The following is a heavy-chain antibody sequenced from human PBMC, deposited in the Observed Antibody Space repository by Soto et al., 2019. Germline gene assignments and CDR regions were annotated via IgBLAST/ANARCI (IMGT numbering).Heavy chain of an antibody. CDR3: ARAIGPTLFDY. D-gene: IGHD3-22*01. V-gene: IGHV3-13*04. CDR1: GFTFSSYD. Sequence: GGSLRLSCSASGFTFSSYDMHWVRQGTGKGREWVSAIGTTGDTYYAGSVKGRFAISRENAKNSLYLQMNSLRAGDTAIYFCARAIGPTLFDYWGQGTLVTVSS. J-gene: IGHJ4*02. CDR2: IGTTGDT.